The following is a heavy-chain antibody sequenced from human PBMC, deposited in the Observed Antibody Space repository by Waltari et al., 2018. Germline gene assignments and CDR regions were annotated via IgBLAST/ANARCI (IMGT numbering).Heavy chain of an antibody. CDR1: GYSFTTSW. D-gene: IGHD6-19*01. V-gene: IGHV5-51*01. Sequence: EVQMVQSGAEVKKPGESLKISCKGSGYSFTTSWIGWVRQMPGKGLEWMGVLYPPHSAPSYSPSFRGQVPSSAAKSTNTVYLQWNSLKASDTAIYYCARHQGSGWRGLECWGQGTLVTVSS. CDR2: LYPPHSAP. CDR3: ARHQGSGWRGLEC. J-gene: IGHJ4*02.